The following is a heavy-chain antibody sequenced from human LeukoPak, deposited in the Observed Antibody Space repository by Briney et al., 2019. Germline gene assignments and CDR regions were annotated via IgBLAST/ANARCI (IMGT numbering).Heavy chain of an antibody. CDR3: ARLTALAGHRGAFDI. V-gene: IGHV4-39*01. CDR1: GGSIGGHTFY. D-gene: IGHD6-19*01. Sequence: SETLSLTCNVSGGSIGGHTFYWAWIRQPPGKGLDWIATIYYNGNTFYNPSLKSRVATSIDMSKSQFSLHLSSVTAADTAIYYCARLTALAGHRGAFDIWGPGTMVTVSS. J-gene: IGHJ3*02. CDR2: IYYNGNT.